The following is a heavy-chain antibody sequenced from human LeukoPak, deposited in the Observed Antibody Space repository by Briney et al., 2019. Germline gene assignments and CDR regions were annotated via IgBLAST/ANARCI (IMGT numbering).Heavy chain of an antibody. V-gene: IGHV1-2*02. Sequence: GAAVTVSLMSSGYSFTEYYRHGVREAPGQGLEWMGWINPSNGDADYAQKFHGRVTLTSDASIRTAMMELSSLKSDDTAVYYCAKSSAYSNAWDWFVSWGQGTLVTVSS. CDR3: AKSSAYSNAWDWFVS. CDR1: GYSFTEYY. D-gene: IGHD4-11*01. J-gene: IGHJ5*01. CDR2: INPSNGDA.